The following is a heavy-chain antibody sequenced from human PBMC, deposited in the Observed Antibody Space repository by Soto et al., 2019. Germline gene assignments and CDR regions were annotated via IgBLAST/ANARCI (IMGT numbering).Heavy chain of an antibody. CDR1: GVSISSYY. V-gene: IGHV4-59*08. Sequence: SETLSLTCTVSGVSISSYYWSWIRQPPGKGLEWIGYIYYSGSTNYNPSLKSRVTISVDTSKNQFSLKLSSVTAADTAVYYCASSTRSGYDLYYYYYMDVWGKGTTVTVSS. J-gene: IGHJ6*03. CDR3: ASSTRSGYDLYYYYYMDV. D-gene: IGHD5-12*01. CDR2: IYYSGST.